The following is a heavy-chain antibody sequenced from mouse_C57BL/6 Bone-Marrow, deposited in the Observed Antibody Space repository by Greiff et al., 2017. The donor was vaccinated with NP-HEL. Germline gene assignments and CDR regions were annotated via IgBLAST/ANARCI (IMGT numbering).Heavy chain of an antibody. CDR2: ISNLAYSI. V-gene: IGHV5-15*04. D-gene: IGHD3-1*01. CDR3: ARRRRAGYYAMDY. J-gene: IGHJ4*01. CDR1: GFTFSDYG. Sequence: EVKLVESGGGLVQPGGSLKLSCAASGFTFSDYGMAWVRQAPRKGPAWVAFISNLAYSIYYADTVTGRFTISRENAKNTLYLEMSSLRSEDTAMYYCARRRRAGYYAMDYWGQGTSVTVSS.